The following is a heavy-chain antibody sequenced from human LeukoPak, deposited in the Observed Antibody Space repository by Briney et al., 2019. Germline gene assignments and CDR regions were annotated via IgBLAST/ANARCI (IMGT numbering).Heavy chain of an antibody. CDR2: SYYGGST. V-gene: IGHV4-59*13. Sequence: SETLSLTCTVSGGSISTYYWSWIRQPPGKGLEWIGYSYYGGSTYCNPSLKTRVTISVDTSKNQFSLRLSSVTAADTAVYYCARVGSGSFDYWGQGTLVTVSS. J-gene: IGHJ4*02. CDR3: ARVGSGSFDY. CDR1: GGSISTYY. D-gene: IGHD6-19*01.